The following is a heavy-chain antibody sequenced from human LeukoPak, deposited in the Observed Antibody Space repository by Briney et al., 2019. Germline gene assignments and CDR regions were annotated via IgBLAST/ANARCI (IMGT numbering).Heavy chain of an antibody. D-gene: IGHD6-13*01. J-gene: IGHJ4*02. CDR2: INHRGST. V-gene: IGHV4-34*01. CDR3: ARWGIAAAGIDY. Sequence: SETLSLTCAVYGGSFSGYYWSWIRQPPGKGLEWIGEINHRGSTNYNPSPKSRVTISVDTSKNQFSLKLSSVTAADTAVYYCARWGIAAAGIDYWGQGTLVTVSS. CDR1: GGSFSGYY.